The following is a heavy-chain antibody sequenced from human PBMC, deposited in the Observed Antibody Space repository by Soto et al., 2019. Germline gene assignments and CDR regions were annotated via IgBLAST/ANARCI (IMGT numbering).Heavy chain of an antibody. CDR2: ISGSGGST. J-gene: IGHJ4*02. Sequence: GGSLRLSCAASGFTFSSYAMSWVRQAPGKGLEWVSAISGSGGSTYYADSVKGRFTISGDNSKNTLYLQMNSLRAEDTAVYYCAKLPLYYDFWSGYYLGDYWGQGTLVTVSS. V-gene: IGHV3-23*01. D-gene: IGHD3-3*01. CDR1: GFTFSSYA. CDR3: AKLPLYYDFWSGYYLGDY.